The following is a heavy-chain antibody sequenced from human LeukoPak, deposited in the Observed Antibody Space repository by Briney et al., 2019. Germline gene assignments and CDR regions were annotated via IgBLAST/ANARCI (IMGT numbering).Heavy chain of an antibody. V-gene: IGHV1-18*04. CDR1: GYTFTSYY. J-gene: IGHJ4*02. Sequence: ASVKVSCKASGYTFTSYYMHWVRQAPGQGLEWMGWISAYNGNTNYAQKLQGRVTMTTDTSTSTAYMELRSLRSDDTAVYYCARDIPPPYYYDSSGGIDYWGQGTLVTVSS. CDR2: ISAYNGNT. CDR3: ARDIPPPYYYDSSGGIDY. D-gene: IGHD3-22*01.